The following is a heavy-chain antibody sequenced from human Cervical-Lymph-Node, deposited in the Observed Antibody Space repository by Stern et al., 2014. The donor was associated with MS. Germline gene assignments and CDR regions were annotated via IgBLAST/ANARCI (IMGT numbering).Heavy chain of an antibody. Sequence: QVQLVQSGAEVKQPWSSVKVSCKASGGTFSSYAISWVRQAPGQGLEWMGGIIPIFGTANYAQKFQGRVTITADESTSTAYMELSSLRSEDTAVYYCARAGLWFGELLDQPFDYWGQGTLVTVSS. J-gene: IGHJ4*02. D-gene: IGHD3-10*01. CDR1: GGTFSSYA. CDR3: ARAGLWFGELLDQPFDY. V-gene: IGHV1-69*01. CDR2: IIPIFGTA.